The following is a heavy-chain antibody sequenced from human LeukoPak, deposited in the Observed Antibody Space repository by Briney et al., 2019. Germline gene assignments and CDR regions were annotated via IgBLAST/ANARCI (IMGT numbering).Heavy chain of an antibody. Sequence: PSETLSLTCTVSGGSISSGGYYWSWIRQHPGKGLEWIGYIYYSGSTNYNPSLKSRVTISVDTSKNQFSLKLSSVTAADTAVYYCARVLWFGELSLYYYGMDVWGQGTTVTVSS. CDR2: IYYSGST. J-gene: IGHJ6*02. CDR1: GGSISSGGYY. D-gene: IGHD3-10*01. CDR3: ARVLWFGELSLYYYGMDV. V-gene: IGHV4-61*08.